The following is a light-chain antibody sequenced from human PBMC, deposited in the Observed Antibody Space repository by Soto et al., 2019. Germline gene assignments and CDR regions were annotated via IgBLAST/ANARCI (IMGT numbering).Light chain of an antibody. J-gene: IGLJ1*01. Sequence: QSVLTQPPSASGTPGQRVTISCSGSSSNIGSNTVNWYQQLPGTAPKLLIYSNNQRPSGVPERFSGSKSGTSASLAISGLQSADEADYSCAAWDDSLNGYVFGTGTKVTVL. CDR2: SNN. V-gene: IGLV1-44*01. CDR3: AAWDDSLNGYV. CDR1: SSNIGSNT.